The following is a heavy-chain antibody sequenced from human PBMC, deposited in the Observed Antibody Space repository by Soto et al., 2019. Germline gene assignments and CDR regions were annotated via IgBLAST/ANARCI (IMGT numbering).Heavy chain of an antibody. D-gene: IGHD6-13*01. Sequence: SETLSLTCIVSDDSISSYYWCWIRQPPGKGLEWIGFIYASGNTNYNPSLKRRVTMSIDTSKNQFSLKLISVTAADTAVYFCARDQGIAASGGFDYWGQGTPVTVSS. V-gene: IGHV4-59*01. CDR3: ARDQGIAASGGFDY. J-gene: IGHJ4*02. CDR2: IYASGNT. CDR1: DDSISSYY.